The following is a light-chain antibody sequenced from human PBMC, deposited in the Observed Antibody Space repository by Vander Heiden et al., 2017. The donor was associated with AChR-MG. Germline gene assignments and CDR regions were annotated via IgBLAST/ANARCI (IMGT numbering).Light chain of an antibody. CDR2: DAS. CDR3: QQYATLPWT. CDR1: QSVNSNY. Sequence: EIVLTQSPGTLSLSPGTRATLSCRASQSVNSNYITWYQQKPGQAPRLLIYDASSRATGIPDRFSGSGSGTDFTLTISRLEPEDSAVYFCQQYATLPWTFGQGTKVEIK. V-gene: IGKV3-20*01. J-gene: IGKJ1*01.